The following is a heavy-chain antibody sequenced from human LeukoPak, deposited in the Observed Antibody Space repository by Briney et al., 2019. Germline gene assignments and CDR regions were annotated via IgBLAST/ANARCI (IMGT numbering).Heavy chain of an antibody. CDR3: ARTPSRDSGYYYYYYYYMDV. V-gene: IGHV1-18*01. Sequence: GAPVKVSCKASGYTFTSYGISWVRQAPGQGLEWMGWISAYNGNTNYAQKLQGRVTMTRNTSISTAYMELSSLRSEDTAVYYCARTPSRDSGYYYYYYYYMDVWGKGTTVTISS. D-gene: IGHD3-22*01. J-gene: IGHJ6*03. CDR2: ISAYNGNT. CDR1: GYTFTSYG.